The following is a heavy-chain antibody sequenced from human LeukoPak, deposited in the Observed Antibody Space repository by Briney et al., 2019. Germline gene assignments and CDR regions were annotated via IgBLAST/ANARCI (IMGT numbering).Heavy chain of an antibody. CDR1: GDSISSGGSY. CDR2: IYYSGST. D-gene: IGHD6-19*01. J-gene: IGHJ4*02. CDR3: ARVDYSSGWYQIDS. V-gene: IGHV4-31*02. Sequence: PSQTLSLTCNVSGDSISSGGSYWSWIRQPPGKGLEWIGYIYYSGSTYYNPSLKSRVIISVDTSKNQFSLNVSSVTAADTAVYSCARVDYSSGWYQIDSWGQGTLVTVSS.